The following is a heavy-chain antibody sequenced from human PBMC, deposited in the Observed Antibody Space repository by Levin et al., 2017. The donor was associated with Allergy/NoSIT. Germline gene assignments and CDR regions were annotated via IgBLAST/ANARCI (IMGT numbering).Heavy chain of an antibody. CDR1: GGSISSSSYY. J-gene: IGHJ4*02. D-gene: IGHD3-10*01. Sequence: PSETLSLTCTVSGGSISSSSYYWGWIRQPPGKGLEWIGSIYYSGSTYYNPSLKSRVTISVDTSKNQFSLKLSSVTAADTAVYYCARDNFIIYYFDYWGQGTLVTVSS. V-gene: IGHV4-39*07. CDR2: IYYSGST. CDR3: ARDNFIIYYFDY.